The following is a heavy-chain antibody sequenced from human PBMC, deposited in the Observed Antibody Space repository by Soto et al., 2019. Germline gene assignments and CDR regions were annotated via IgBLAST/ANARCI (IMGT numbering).Heavy chain of an antibody. V-gene: IGHV4-34*01. CDR2: INHSGST. CDR3: ARDKIPGLFDY. CDR1: GGSFSGYY. Sequence: PSEALSLSWGGYGGSFSGYYWTGSRQPPGTGLEWIGEINHSGSTNYNPSLKSRVTISVDTSKNQFSLKLTSVTAADTAVYYCARDKIPGLFDYWGQGTLVTVSS. J-gene: IGHJ4*02.